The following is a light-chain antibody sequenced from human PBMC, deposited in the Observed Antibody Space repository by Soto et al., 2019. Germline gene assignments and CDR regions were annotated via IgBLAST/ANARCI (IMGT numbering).Light chain of an antibody. V-gene: IGKV1-9*01. CDR2: GVS. J-gene: IGKJ2*01. CDR3: LQIHTFPRT. Sequence: DIQLTQSPSFLSASVGARVTITCRASQRISSYLNWYQQKPGKAPKLLISGVSTLETGVPSRFSGSGSGSEFTLTISSLQPDDFATYYCLQIHTFPRTFGQGTKLEIK. CDR1: QRISSY.